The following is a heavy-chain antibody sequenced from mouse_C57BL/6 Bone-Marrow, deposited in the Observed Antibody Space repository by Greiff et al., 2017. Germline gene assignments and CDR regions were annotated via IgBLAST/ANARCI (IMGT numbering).Heavy chain of an antibody. Sequence: EVQLQQSGAELVKPGASVKLSCTASGFNIKDYYMHWVKQRTEQGLEWIGRIDPEDGETKYAPKFQGKATLTADTSSNTAYLQLSSLTSEDTAVYYCARGTVVATRVDYWGQGTTVTVSS. CDR2: IDPEDGET. V-gene: IGHV14-2*01. D-gene: IGHD1-1*01. CDR3: ARGTVVATRVDY. CDR1: GFNIKDYY. J-gene: IGHJ2*01.